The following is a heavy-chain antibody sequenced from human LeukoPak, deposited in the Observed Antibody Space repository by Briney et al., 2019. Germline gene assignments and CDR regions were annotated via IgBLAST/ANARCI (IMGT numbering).Heavy chain of an antibody. CDR3: ARGGYSGSGNYFDY. CDR2: IYTGGST. CDR1: GFTVTSNH. J-gene: IGHJ4*02. V-gene: IGHV3-66*01. D-gene: IGHD3-10*01. Sequence: GGSLRLSCAASGFTVTSNHMNWVRQAPGKGLEWVSIIYTGGSTYYADSVKGRFTISGDNSKNTLYLQMNSLRAEDTAVYYCARGGYSGSGNYFDYWGQGTLVTVSS.